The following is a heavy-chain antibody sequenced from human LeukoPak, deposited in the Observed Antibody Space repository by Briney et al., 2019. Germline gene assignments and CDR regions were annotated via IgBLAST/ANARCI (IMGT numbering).Heavy chain of an antibody. CDR2: IDPSDSYT. J-gene: IGHJ4*02. CDR3: ARHRYYDILTGFDY. V-gene: IGHV5-10-1*01. Sequence: GESLKISCQGSGYSFTSYWISWVRQMPGKGLEWMGRIDPSDSYTNYSPSFQGHVTISADKSISTAYLQWSSLKASDTAMYYCARHRYYDILTGFDYWGQGTLVTVSS. D-gene: IGHD3-9*01. CDR1: GYSFTSYW.